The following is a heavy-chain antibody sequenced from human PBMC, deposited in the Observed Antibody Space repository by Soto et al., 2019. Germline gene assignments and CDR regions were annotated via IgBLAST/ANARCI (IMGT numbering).Heavy chain of an antibody. CDR3: ARALGSSWGPGWFDP. Sequence: TVSGGSISSYYWSWIRQPPGKGLEWIGYIYYSGSTNYNPSLKSRVTISVDTSKNQFSLKLSSVTAADTAVYYCARALGSSWGPGWFDPWGQGTLVTVSS. J-gene: IGHJ5*02. D-gene: IGHD6-13*01. CDR2: IYYSGST. CDR1: GGSISSYY. V-gene: IGHV4-59*01.